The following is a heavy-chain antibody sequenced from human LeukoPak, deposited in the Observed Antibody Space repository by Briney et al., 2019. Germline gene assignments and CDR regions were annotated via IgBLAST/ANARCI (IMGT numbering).Heavy chain of an antibody. Sequence: PSETLSLTCTVSGGSISSSSYYWGWIRQPPGKGLEWNGSIYYSGSTYYNPSLKSRVTISVDTSKNQFSLKLSSVTAADPAVYYCARVSGPYDFWSGYYFDYWGQGTLVTVSS. CDR1: GGSISSSSYY. CDR3: ARVSGPYDFWSGYYFDY. CDR2: IYYSGST. V-gene: IGHV4-39*07. J-gene: IGHJ4*02. D-gene: IGHD3-3*01.